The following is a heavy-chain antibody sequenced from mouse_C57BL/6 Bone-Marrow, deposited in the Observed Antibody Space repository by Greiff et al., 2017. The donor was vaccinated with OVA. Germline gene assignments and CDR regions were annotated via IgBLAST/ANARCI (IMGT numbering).Heavy chain of an antibody. J-gene: IGHJ4*01. V-gene: IGHV1-69*01. CDR1: GYTFTSYW. D-gene: IGHD3-2*02. CDR3: AREAGALYAMDY. CDR2: IDPSDSYT. Sequence: QVQLQQPGAELVMPGASVKLSCKASGYTFTSYWMHWVKQRPGQGLEWIGEIDPSDSYTNYHQKFKGKSTLTVDKSSSTAYMQLSSLTSEDSAVYYCAREAGALYAMDYWGQGTSVTVSS.